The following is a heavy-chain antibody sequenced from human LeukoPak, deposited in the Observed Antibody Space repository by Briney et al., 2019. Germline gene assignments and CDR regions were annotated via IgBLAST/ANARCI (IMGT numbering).Heavy chain of an antibody. CDR3: ATFKKQLVLFDY. V-gene: IGHV4-59*08. CDR2: IYYSGST. J-gene: IGHJ4*02. Sequence: SETLSLTCTVSGGSISSYYWSWLRQPPGKGLEWIGYIYYSGSTNYNPSLKSRVTISVDTSKNQFSLKLSSVTAADTAVYYCATFKKQLVLFDYWGQGTLVTVSS. CDR1: GGSISSYY. D-gene: IGHD6-13*01.